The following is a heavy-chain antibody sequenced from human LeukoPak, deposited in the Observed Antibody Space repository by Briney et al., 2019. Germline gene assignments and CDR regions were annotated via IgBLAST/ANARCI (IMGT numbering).Heavy chain of an antibody. Sequence: GESLKIPCKGSGYSFTSYWIGWVRQMPGKGLEWMGIIYPGDSDTRYSPSFQGQVTISADKSISTAYLQWSSLKASDTAMYYCARIYCSGGSCYPLYYYMDVWGKGTTVTVSS. V-gene: IGHV5-51*01. D-gene: IGHD2-15*01. CDR1: GYSFTSYW. CDR3: ARIYCSGGSCYPLYYYMDV. CDR2: IYPGDSDT. J-gene: IGHJ6*03.